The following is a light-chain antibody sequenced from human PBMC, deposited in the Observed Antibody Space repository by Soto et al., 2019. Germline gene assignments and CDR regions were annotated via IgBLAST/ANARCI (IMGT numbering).Light chain of an antibody. J-gene: IGLJ2*01. CDR1: SSDVGAYNR. V-gene: IGLV2-18*01. Sequence: QSALTQPPSVSASPGQSVTIPCTATSSDVGAYNRVSWYQQYPGTPPKLMISEVNNRPSGVPDRFSGSKSGNTASLTVSGLQAEDEADYYCSLYTSISTSAVFGGGTKLTVL. CDR3: SLYTSISTSAV. CDR2: EVN.